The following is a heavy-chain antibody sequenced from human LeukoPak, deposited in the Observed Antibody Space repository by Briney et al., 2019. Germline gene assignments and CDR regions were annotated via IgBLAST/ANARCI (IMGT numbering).Heavy chain of an antibody. Sequence: SETLSLTCTVSGGSISSGDYYRSWIRQPPGKGLEWIGYIYYSGSTNYNPSLKSRVTISVDTSKNQFSLKLSSVTAADTAVYYCARDRSHDAFDIWGQGTMVTVSS. CDR3: ARDRSHDAFDI. J-gene: IGHJ3*02. V-gene: IGHV4-61*08. D-gene: IGHD3-16*02. CDR1: GGSISSGDYY. CDR2: IYYSGST.